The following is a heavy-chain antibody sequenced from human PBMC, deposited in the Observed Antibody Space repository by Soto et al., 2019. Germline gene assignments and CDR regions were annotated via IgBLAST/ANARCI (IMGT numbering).Heavy chain of an antibody. CDR1: GYSFTQYA. D-gene: IGHD2-2*01. CDR3: ARDKITPGGHFYQFGMDV. J-gene: IGHJ6*02. CDR2: INPANGNT. V-gene: IGHV1-3*01. Sequence: QVQLVQSGAEVRKPGASVTVSCKASGYSFTQYAIHWVRQAPGRSLEWLGWINPANGNTKYSEKFQGRVTFTRDTSATTAYMGLSSLRSEDAGLYYCARDKITPGGHFYQFGMDVWGQGTTVTVSS.